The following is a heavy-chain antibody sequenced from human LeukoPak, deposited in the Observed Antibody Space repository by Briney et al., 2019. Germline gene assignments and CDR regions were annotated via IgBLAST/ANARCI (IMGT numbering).Heavy chain of an antibody. CDR1: GFTFYNAW. CDR3: TTSTSPGIDH. CDR2: IKSKIHGGTS. D-gene: IGHD5/OR15-5a*01. Sequence: GRSLRLSCAASGFTFYNAWMSWVRQAPGKGLEWVARIKSKIHGGTSDYAAPVKGRFTISRDDSENMVYLQMNSLKTDDTAVYYCTTSTSPGIDHWGQGTLVTVSS. V-gene: IGHV3-15*01. J-gene: IGHJ4*02.